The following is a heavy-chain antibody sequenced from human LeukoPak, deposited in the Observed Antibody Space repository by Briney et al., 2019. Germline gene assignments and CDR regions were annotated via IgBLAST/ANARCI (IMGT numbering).Heavy chain of an antibody. J-gene: IGHJ4*02. D-gene: IGHD4-23*01. V-gene: IGHV3-23*01. CDR2: ISGSGGST. CDR3: ARHWYGGEFLFDY. CDR1: GFTFSSYA. Sequence: GGSPRLSCAASGFTFSSYAMSWVRQAPGKGLEWVSAISGSGGSTYYADSVKGRFTISRDNSKNTLYLQMNSLRAEDTAVYYCARHWYGGEFLFDYWGQGTLVTVSS.